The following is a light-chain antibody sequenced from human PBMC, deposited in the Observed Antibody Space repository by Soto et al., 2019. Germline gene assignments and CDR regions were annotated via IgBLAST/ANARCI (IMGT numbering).Light chain of an antibody. CDR1: LTLRGSY. V-gene: IGKV3D-20*02. CDR2: DAS. Sequence: EIVLTQSPGTLSLSPGERATLSCRASLTLRGSYLAWYQQKAGQAPSLVIYDASSRATGTPDRFSASGSGTDFTLTISRLEPEDFAVYYCQQRNIWPPVTFGQGTRLEIK. J-gene: IGKJ5*01. CDR3: QQRNIWPPVT.